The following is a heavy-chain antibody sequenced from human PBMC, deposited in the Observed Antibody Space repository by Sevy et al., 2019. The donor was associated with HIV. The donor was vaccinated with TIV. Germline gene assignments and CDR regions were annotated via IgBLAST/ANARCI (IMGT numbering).Heavy chain of an antibody. CDR1: GFTFSDYD. V-gene: IGHV3-11*01. D-gene: IGHD5-18*01. CDR3: VGRPYSSTYSWSYYFDY. J-gene: IGHJ4*02. CDR2: ISSSHHAI. Sequence: GGSLRLSCAASGFTFSDYDMSWIRQAPGKGLEWFSSISSSHHAIKYADSVKGRFAISRDNAKKSLYLQMNSLRAEDTAVYFCVGRPYSSTYSWSYYFDYWGLGTLVTVSS.